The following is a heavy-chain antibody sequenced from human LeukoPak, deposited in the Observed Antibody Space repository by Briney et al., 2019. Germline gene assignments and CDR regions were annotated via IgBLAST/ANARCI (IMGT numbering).Heavy chain of an antibody. V-gene: IGHV3-23*01. CDR2: ISGSGGTT. D-gene: IGHD2-21*02. CDR1: GFTFSSYS. CDR3: AKGDAVTAIFPLDY. J-gene: IGHJ4*02. Sequence: GGSLRLSCAASGFTFSSYSMNWVRQAPGKGLEWVSGISGSGGTTYYADSVQGRFTISRDNSKKTVFLQMNSLRAEDTAVYYCAKGDAVTAIFPLDYWGQGTLVIVSS.